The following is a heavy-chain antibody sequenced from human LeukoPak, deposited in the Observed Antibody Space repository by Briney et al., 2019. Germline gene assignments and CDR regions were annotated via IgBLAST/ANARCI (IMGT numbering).Heavy chain of an antibody. D-gene: IGHD1-26*01. J-gene: IGHJ4*02. CDR1: GFRFSSYV. Sequence: GGSLRLSCVASGFRFSSYVMSWVRQAPGKGLEYVSPIDGSDGGSYYADSVKGRFTISRGNSKNTLFLQMNSLRVEDTAVYYCARVDSGNYDYWGQGTLLTVSS. V-gene: IGHV3-23*01. CDR3: ARVDSGNYDY. CDR2: IDGSDGGS.